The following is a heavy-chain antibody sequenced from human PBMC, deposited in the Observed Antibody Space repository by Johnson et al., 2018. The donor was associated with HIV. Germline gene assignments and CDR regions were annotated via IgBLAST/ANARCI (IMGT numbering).Heavy chain of an antibody. CDR1: GFTFSSYG. CDR3: ARDQDWGYYDSTAFDI. J-gene: IGHJ3*02. CDR2: IRFDGSNK. D-gene: IGHD3-22*01. Sequence: QVHLVESGGGVVQPGGSLRLSCAASGFTFSSYGMHWVRQAPGKGLEWVAFIRFDGSNKYYADSVKGLFTISRDNSKNTVYLQMSRLRAEDTAVYHCARDQDWGYYDSTAFDIWGQGTMVTVSS. V-gene: IGHV3-30*02.